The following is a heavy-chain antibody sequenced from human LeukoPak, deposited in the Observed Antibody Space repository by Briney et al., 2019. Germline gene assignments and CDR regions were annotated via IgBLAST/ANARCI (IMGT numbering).Heavy chain of an antibody. D-gene: IGHD3-10*02. J-gene: IGHJ6*04. CDR3: AELGITMIGGV. V-gene: IGHV3-48*01. CDR2: ISSSSRTI. CDR1: GFTFSNYN. Sequence: GGSLRLSCAASGFTFSNYNMNWVRQAPGKGLEWVSYISSSSRTIYYADSVKGRFTISRDNAKNSLYLQMNSLRAEDTAVYYCAELGITMIGGVWGKGTTVTISS.